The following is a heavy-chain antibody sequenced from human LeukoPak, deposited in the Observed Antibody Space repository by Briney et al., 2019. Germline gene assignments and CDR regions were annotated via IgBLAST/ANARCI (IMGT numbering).Heavy chain of an antibody. D-gene: IGHD3-16*02. V-gene: IGHV3-21*01. Sequence: GGSLRLSCAASGFTFSSYSMNWVRQAPGKGLEWVSSISSSSSYIYYADLVKGRFTISRDNAKNSLYLQMNSLRAEDTAVYYCARDYDYVWGSYRYIYFDYWGQGTLVTVSS. CDR3: ARDYDYVWGSYRYIYFDY. J-gene: IGHJ4*02. CDR1: GFTFSSYS. CDR2: ISSSSSYI.